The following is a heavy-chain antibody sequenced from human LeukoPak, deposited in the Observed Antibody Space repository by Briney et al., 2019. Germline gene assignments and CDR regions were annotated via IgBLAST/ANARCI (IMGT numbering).Heavy chain of an antibody. CDR3: ARARWFDP. CDR2: ISGSGGNR. J-gene: IGHJ5*02. Sequence: GGSLRLSCLPSAFSFINYVMAWVRPAPGKGLEWVSGISGSGGNRSYAESVKGRFTISRDNSKNTLYLQMNSLRAEDTAVYYCARARWFDPWGQGTLVTVSS. V-gene: IGHV3-23*01. CDR1: AFSFINYV.